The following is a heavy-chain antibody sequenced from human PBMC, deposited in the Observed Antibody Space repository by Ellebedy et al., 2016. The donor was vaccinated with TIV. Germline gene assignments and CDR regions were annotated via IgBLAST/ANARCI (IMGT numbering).Heavy chain of an antibody. CDR2: IHYSGST. J-gene: IGHJ4*02. CDR3: AGGDYHGSVSYLRY. CDR1: RGSTNNYY. Sequence: SETLSLTXTVSRGSTNNYYWSWIRQSPGKGLEWIGFIHYSGSTHYNPSVRSRVSISLGTSRNQFSLKLTSVTAADTAVYYCAGGDYHGSVSYLRYWGQGTPVTVSS. V-gene: IGHV4-59*12. D-gene: IGHD3-10*01.